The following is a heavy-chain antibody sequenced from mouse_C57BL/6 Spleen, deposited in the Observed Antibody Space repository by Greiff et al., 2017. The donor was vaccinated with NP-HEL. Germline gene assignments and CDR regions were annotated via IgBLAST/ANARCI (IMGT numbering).Heavy chain of an antibody. CDR3: AREDYGTGYFDV. V-gene: IGHV1-52*01. Sequence: QVQLQQPGAELVRPGSSVKLSCKASGYTFTSYWMHWVKQRPIQGLEWIGNIDPSDSETHYNQKFKDKATLTVDKSSSTAYMQLSSLTSEDSAVYYCAREDYGTGYFDVWGTGTTVTVSS. J-gene: IGHJ1*03. CDR1: GYTFTSYW. CDR2: IDPSDSET. D-gene: IGHD1-1*01.